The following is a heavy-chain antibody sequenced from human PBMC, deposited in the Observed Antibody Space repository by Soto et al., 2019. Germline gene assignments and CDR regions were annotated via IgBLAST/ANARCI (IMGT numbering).Heavy chain of an antibody. CDR2: IYHNGDT. CDR1: GFLISDNYF. V-gene: IGHV4-38-2*02. D-gene: IGHD6-25*01. Sequence: SETLSLTCTVSGFLISDNYFWGWIRQPPGKGLEWLGSIYHNGDTRYNPSLKSPVTISVDTSKNQFTLRVTSVTAADTAVYFCAKGSSGFDPWSQGTLVTVSS. CDR3: AKGSSGFDP. J-gene: IGHJ5*02.